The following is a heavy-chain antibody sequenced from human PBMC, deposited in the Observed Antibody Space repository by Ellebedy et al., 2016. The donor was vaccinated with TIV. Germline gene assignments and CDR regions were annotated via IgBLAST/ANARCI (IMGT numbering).Heavy chain of an antibody. CDR1: GASVSGYF. V-gene: IGHV4-59*08. Sequence: MPSETLSLTCTVSGASVSGYFWSWVRQPPGKGLEWIAYMVHNGMTSYNPSLKSRVTISVDTSRNQFSLRMSSVTAADMAVYYCARHASGGWYALNYWGRGTLVTVSS. J-gene: IGHJ4*02. CDR2: MVHNGMT. D-gene: IGHD6-19*01. CDR3: ARHASGGWYALNY.